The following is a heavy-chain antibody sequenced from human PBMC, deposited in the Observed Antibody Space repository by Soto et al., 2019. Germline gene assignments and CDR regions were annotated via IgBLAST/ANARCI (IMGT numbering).Heavy chain of an antibody. Sequence: SETLSLTCAVYGGSFNDYFWSWIRQTPGKGLEWIGEINLGGITKLKPSLRSRVTISLDTSKKQFSLRLRSVTAADTAVYYCARQGPSGLHPIDFWGQGTLVTVSS. CDR2: INLGGIT. CDR1: GGSFNDYF. CDR3: ARQGPSGLHPIDF. J-gene: IGHJ4*02. D-gene: IGHD3-10*01. V-gene: IGHV4-34*01.